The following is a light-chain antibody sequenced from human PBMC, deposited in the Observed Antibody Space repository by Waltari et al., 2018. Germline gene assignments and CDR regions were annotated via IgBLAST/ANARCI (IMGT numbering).Light chain of an antibody. CDR2: EVS. V-gene: IGLV2-14*01. Sequence: QSALTQPASVSGSPGQSITISCTGTSSDVGGYNYVSWYQQHPGKAPKLIVYEVSNRPPGHPLRFSGSKSGNTASLTISGLQAEDESAYYCSSYASSKTVVFGGGTKLTVL. CDR1: SSDVGGYNY. J-gene: IGLJ2*01. CDR3: SSYASSKTVV.